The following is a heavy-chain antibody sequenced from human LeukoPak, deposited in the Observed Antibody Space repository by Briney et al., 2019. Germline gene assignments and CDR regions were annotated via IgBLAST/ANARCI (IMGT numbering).Heavy chain of an antibody. D-gene: IGHD6-19*01. Sequence: GGSLRLSCAASGFTFSSYAMSWVRQAPGKGLEWVSGISGSGGSTYYADSVKGRFTISRDNSKNTLYLQMNSLRAEDTAVYYCAKDGAVAGFRGNFDYWGQGTLVTVSS. CDR2: ISGSGGST. CDR3: AKDGAVAGFRGNFDY. J-gene: IGHJ4*02. CDR1: GFTFSSYA. V-gene: IGHV3-23*01.